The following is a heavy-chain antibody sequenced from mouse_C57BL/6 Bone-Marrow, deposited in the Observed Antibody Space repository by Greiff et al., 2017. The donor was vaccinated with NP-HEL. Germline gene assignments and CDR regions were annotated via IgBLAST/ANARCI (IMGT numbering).Heavy chain of an antibody. V-gene: IGHV1-76*01. CDR3: ARRGYGFYAMDY. CDR2: IYPGSGNT. CDR1: GYTFTDYY. J-gene: IGHJ4*01. D-gene: IGHD2-10*02. Sequence: VKVVESGAELVRPGASVKLSCKASGYTFTDYYINWVKQRPGQGLEWIARIYPGSGNTYYNEKFKGKATLTAEKSSSTAYMQLSSLTSEDSAVYFCARRGYGFYAMDYWGQGTSVTVSS.